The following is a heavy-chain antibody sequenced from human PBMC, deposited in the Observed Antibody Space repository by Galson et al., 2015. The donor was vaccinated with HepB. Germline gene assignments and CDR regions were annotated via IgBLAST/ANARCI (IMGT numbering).Heavy chain of an antibody. Sequence: PALVKPTQTLTLTCTFSGFSLSNARMGVSWIRQPPGKALEWLAHIFSNDEKSYSTSLKSRLTISKDTSKSQVVLTMTNMDPVDTATYYCARISGSSSWSHGFDYWGQGTLVTVSS. CDR2: IFSNDEK. V-gene: IGHV2-26*01. CDR3: ARISGSSSWSHGFDY. CDR1: GFSLSNARMG. D-gene: IGHD6-13*01. J-gene: IGHJ4*02.